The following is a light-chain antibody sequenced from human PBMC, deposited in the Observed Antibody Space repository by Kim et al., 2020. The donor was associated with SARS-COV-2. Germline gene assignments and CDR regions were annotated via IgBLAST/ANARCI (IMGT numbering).Light chain of an antibody. V-gene: IGLV2-14*03. CDR3: TSYTGSNSYV. J-gene: IGLJ1*01. Sequence: QSVLTQPASVSGSPGQSITISCTGTRTDIGGYNLVSWYQQYPGKAPRVIIFDVSNRPSGISNRFSGSKSGNTASLTISGLQAEDEADYYCTSYTGSNSYVFGTGTKVTVL. CDR2: DVS. CDR1: RTDIGGYNL.